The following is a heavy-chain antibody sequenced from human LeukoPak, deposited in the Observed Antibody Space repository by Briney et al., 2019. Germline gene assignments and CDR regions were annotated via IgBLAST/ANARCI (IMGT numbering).Heavy chain of an antibody. CDR2: IYYSGST. Sequence: KPSETLSLTCTVSGGSISSYYWSWIRQLPGKGLEWVGYIYYSGSTSYNPSLKSRVTISVDTSKNQFSLKLSSVTAADTAVYYCARQGYSYGTGRYIWFDPWGQGILVTVSS. J-gene: IGHJ5*02. CDR3: ARQGYSYGTGRYIWFDP. CDR1: GGSISSYY. V-gene: IGHV4-59*08. D-gene: IGHD5-18*01.